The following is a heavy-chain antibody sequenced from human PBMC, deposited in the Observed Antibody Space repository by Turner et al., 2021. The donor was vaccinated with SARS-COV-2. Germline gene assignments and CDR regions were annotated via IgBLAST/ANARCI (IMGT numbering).Heavy chain of an antibody. D-gene: IGHD6-13*01. V-gene: IGHV3-33*01. CDR3: ARGRADTSSWYGWGAFDI. CDR2: IWYDGSNK. J-gene: IGHJ3*02. Sequence: QVQLVESGGGVVQPGRSLRLSCPASGFTFSSYGMHWVRQAPGKGLEWVAVIWYDGSNKYYADSVKGRFTISRDNSKNTLYLQMNSLRAEDTAVYYCARGRADTSSWYGWGAFDIWGQGTMVAISS. CDR1: GFTFSSYG.